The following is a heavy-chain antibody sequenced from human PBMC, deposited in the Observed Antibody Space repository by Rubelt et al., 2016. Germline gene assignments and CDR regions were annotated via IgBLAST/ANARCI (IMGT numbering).Heavy chain of an antibody. CDR3: ARGTTTAMVRYYYYYYGMDV. D-gene: IGHD5-18*01. Sequence: SGSTYYNPSLKSRVTISVDTSKNQFSLKLSSVTAADTAVYYCARGTTTAMVRYYYYYYGMDVWGQGTTVTVSS. V-gene: IGHV4-39*07. CDR2: SGST. J-gene: IGHJ6*02.